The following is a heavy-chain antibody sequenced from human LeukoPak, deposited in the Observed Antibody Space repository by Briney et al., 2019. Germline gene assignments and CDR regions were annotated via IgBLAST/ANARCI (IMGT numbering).Heavy chain of an antibody. J-gene: IGHJ1*01. CDR1: GFTFSSYA. CDR3: AKELDDYGVDAAFQH. Sequence: QPGGSLRLSCAASGFTFSSYAMHWVRQAPGKGLEWVSAIGGSGGSTCYADSVKGRFTISRDNSKNTLYLQMNSLRAEDTAVYYCAKELDDYGVDAAFQHWGQGTLVTVSS. CDR2: IGGSGGST. V-gene: IGHV3-23*01. D-gene: IGHD4-17*01.